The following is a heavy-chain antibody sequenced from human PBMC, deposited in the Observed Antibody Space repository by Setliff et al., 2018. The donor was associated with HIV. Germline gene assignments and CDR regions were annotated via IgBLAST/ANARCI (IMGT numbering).Heavy chain of an antibody. V-gene: IGHV3-15*01. Sequence: LRFSCAASGFTFSNAWMSWVRQAPGKGLEWVGHIRSNSDGGTTDYAAPVRGRFTISRDDSKNTLYLQMNSLKTEDTAVYFCTTDVAEKIHYYSDSSGYFYIDYWGQGTLVTVSS. CDR1: GFTFSNAW. D-gene: IGHD3-22*01. J-gene: IGHJ4*02. CDR3: TTDVAEKIHYYSDSSGYFYIDY. CDR2: IRSNSDGGTT.